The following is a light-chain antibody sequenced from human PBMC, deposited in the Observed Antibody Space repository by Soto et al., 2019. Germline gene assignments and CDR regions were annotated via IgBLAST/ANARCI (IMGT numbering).Light chain of an antibody. J-gene: IGKJ5*01. CDR2: GAS. CDR3: KQYGSSPIT. Sequence: ESVLTQSPGNLFLSPWERATLSCRASQSVSSSYLAWYQQKPGQAHRLLIYGASSRATGIPDRFSGSGSGTEFTLTISRLEPEDFAVYYCKQYGSSPITFGNGKRLEIK. V-gene: IGKV3-20*01. CDR1: QSVSSSY.